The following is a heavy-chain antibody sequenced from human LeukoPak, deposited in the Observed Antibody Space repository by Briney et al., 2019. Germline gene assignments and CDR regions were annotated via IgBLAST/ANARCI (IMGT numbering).Heavy chain of an antibody. CDR2: IYYSGST. J-gene: IGHJ4*02. D-gene: IGHD3-9*01. CDR3: ARHLEILRYFDWLSPFDY. V-gene: IGHV4-39*01. Sequence: SETLSLTCTVSGGSISSSSYYWGWIRQPPGKGLAWNGSIYYSGSTYYNPSLKSRVTISVDTSKNQFTLKLSCVTAADTAVYYCARHLEILRYFDWLSPFDYWGQGTLVTVSS. CDR1: GGSISSSSYY.